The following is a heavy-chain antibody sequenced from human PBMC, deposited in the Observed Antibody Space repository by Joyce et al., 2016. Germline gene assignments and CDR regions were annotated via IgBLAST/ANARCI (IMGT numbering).Heavy chain of an antibody. V-gene: IGHV4-30-2*01. D-gene: IGHD3-10*01. CDR1: GASFTTGGYA. CDR2: IYHSGNT. Sequence: QLLLQESGPGLVKTSQTLSLTCAVSGASFTTGGYAWNWIRQPPGKGLEWIGDIYHSGNTHFTPSLQSRVTISLDRSKSQFSLKLSSVTAADTAVYYCARAPRGPGYFDSWGQGTLVTVSS. J-gene: IGHJ4*02. CDR3: ARAPRGPGYFDS.